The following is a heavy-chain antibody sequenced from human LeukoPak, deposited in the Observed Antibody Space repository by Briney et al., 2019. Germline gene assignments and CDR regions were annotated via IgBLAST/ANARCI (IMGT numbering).Heavy chain of an antibody. CDR3: AREVSDYDILTGWIDY. V-gene: IGHV4-61*02. J-gene: IGHJ4*02. Sequence: PSETLSLTCTVSGVSIRSGSYYWSWIRQPAGKGLEWIGRIYTSGTTNYNPSLKSRVTISVGTSKSQFSLKLSSVTAADTAVYYCAREVSDYDILTGWIDYWGQGALVGVSS. CDR1: GVSIRSGSYY. D-gene: IGHD3-9*01. CDR2: IYTSGTT.